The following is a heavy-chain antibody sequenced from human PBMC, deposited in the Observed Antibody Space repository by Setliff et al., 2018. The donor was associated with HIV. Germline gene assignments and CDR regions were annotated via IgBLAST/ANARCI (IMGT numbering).Heavy chain of an antibody. CDR2: IHTSGST. CDR1: GDSIGNYY. J-gene: IGHJ3*01. D-gene: IGHD2-15*01. V-gene: IGHV4-4*07. CDR3: ARDRIEVVVDGPHDVFDV. Sequence: SETLSLTCTVSGDSIGNYYWSWIRQPAGRGLEWMGRIHTSGSTNYNPSLTSRVTLSVDTSKNQFFLKLTSLSAAGTAVYYCARDRIEVVVDGPHDVFDVWGRGTTVTVSS.